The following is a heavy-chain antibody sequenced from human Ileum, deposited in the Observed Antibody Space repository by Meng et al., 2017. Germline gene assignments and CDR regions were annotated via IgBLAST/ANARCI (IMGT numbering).Heavy chain of an antibody. D-gene: IGHD7-27*01. Sequence: QLQLQESGPGLVKPSETLSLMCTGSGGSIISSSHCCDWIRQPPGKGLEWIGSICYSGNTYYNPSLKSRVSMSVDTSKKQISLKLNSVTAADTAVYYCARRTGEVDLLDYWGQGTLVTVSS. J-gene: IGHJ4*02. V-gene: IGHV4-39*01. CDR1: GGSIISSSHC. CDR3: ARRTGEVDLLDY. CDR2: ICYSGNT.